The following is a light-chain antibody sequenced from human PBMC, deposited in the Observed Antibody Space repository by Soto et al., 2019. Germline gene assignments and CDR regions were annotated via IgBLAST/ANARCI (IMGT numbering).Light chain of an antibody. V-gene: IGLV2-14*03. CDR2: DVN. J-gene: IGLJ2*01. Sequence: QSALTQPASVSGSPGQSITISCTGTRSDIGAYNFVSWYQQHPGEVPNLILYDVNVRPSGVSNRFSGSKSGNTASLTISGLQAEDEADYYCTSWTTSTTMIFGGGTKLTVL. CDR1: RSDIGAYNF. CDR3: TSWTTSTTMI.